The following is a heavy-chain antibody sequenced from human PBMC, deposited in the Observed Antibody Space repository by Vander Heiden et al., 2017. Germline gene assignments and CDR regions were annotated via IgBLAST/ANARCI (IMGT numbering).Heavy chain of an antibody. V-gene: IGHV5-51*01. CDR3: AGGYNWKDWGIDY. J-gene: IGHJ4*02. Sequence: EVQLVQSGAEVKKPGESLKISCKGSGYSFTSYWIGWVRQMPGKGLEWMGIIYPGDSDTRYSPAVQGQVTISADKSISTAYLQWRRLKASDTAMYYCAGGYNWKDWGIDYWGQGTLVTVSS. CDR2: IYPGDSDT. D-gene: IGHD1-1*01. CDR1: GYSFTSYW.